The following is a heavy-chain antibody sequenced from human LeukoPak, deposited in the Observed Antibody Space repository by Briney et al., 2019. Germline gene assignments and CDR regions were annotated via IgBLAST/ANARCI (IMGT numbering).Heavy chain of an antibody. J-gene: IGHJ4*02. Sequence: GGSLRLSCVASGFTFSSYEMNWVRQAPGKGPEWVSHIASDGRTKYCADSVEGRFTISRDNSENTLYLQMKSLRAEDTAVYYCSTSRPLQSFDGWGQGTLVTVSS. V-gene: IGHV3-48*03. D-gene: IGHD4-11*01. CDR1: GFTFSSYE. CDR3: STSRPLQSFDG. CDR2: IASDGRTK.